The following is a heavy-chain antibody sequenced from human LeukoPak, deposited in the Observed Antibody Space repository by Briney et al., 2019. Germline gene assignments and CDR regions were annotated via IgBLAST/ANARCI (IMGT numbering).Heavy chain of an antibody. CDR1: GGSISSSGYY. Sequence: SETLSLTCIVSGGSISSSGYYWDWIRQPPGKGLEWIGNFYYTGSTYYNPSLKSRITISVDTSKNQFSLKLSSVTAADTAVYYCARVGSGCFDYWGQGTLVTVSS. CDR3: ARVGSGCFDY. V-gene: IGHV4-39*07. J-gene: IGHJ4*02. CDR2: FYYTGST. D-gene: IGHD6-19*01.